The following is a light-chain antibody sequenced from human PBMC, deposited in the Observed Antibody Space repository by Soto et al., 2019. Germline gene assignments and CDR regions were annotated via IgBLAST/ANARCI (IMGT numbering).Light chain of an antibody. CDR1: RSVSSY. CDR2: DAS. V-gene: IGKV3-11*01. J-gene: IGKJ4*01. CDR3: QQRSNWPLT. Sequence: EIVLTQSPATLSLSPGERATLSARPSRSVSSYLAWYQQKPGQAPRLLIYDASNRATGIPARFSGSGSGTDFTLTISSLEPEDFAVYYCQQRSNWPLTFGGGTKVEIK.